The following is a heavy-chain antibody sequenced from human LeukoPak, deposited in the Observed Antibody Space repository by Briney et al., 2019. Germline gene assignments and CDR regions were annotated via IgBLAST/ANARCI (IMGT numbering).Heavy chain of an antibody. J-gene: IGHJ4*02. CDR2: IGGSSTSI. CDR1: RFTFSTYS. CDR3: AREEGKQQMEAFDY. Sequence: GGSLRLSCAASRFTFSTYSMNWVRQAPGKGLEGVSSIGGSSTSIYYAGSVKGRFTISRDNAKNSLYLQMNSLRAEDTAVYYCAREEGKQQMEAFDYWGQGTLVTVSS. D-gene: IGHD6-13*01. V-gene: IGHV3-21*06.